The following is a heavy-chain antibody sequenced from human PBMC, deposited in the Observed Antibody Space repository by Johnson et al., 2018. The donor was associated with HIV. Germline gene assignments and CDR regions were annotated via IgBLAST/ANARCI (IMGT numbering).Heavy chain of an antibody. CDR3: ARERASDSSGYSKDHDDAFDI. D-gene: IGHD3-22*01. CDR2: ISYDGSNK. CDR1: GFTFSSYA. J-gene: IGHJ3*02. V-gene: IGHV3-30-3*01. Sequence: QEKLVESGGGVVQPGGSLRLSCAASGFTFSSYAMHWVRQAPGKGLEWVAVISYDGSNKYYADSVKGRFTISRDNSKNTLYLQMNSLRAEDTAVYYCARERASDSSGYSKDHDDAFDIWGQGTMVTVSS.